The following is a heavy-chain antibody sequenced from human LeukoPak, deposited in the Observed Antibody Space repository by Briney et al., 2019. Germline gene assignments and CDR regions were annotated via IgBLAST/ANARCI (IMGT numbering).Heavy chain of an antibody. V-gene: IGHV3-11*04. CDR1: GGAFSGYY. Sequence: LSLTCAVYGGAFSGYYWSWIRQPPGKGLECVSYISSSGNTTYHADSVKGRFTISRDNAKNSLYLQMSSLRAEDTAVYYCARDGGSSWYFDYWGQGTLVTVSS. J-gene: IGHJ4*02. CDR2: ISSSGNTT. CDR3: ARDGGSSWYFDY. D-gene: IGHD6-13*01.